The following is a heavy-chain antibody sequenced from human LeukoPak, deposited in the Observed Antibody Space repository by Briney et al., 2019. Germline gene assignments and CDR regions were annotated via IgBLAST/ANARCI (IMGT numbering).Heavy chain of an antibody. J-gene: IGHJ4*02. Sequence: PGGSLRLSCAASGFTFSDYYMSWIRQAPGKGLEWVSYISSSGSTIYYADSVKGRFTISRDNAKNSLYLQMNSLRAEDTAVYYWARTIIDSSGYLDYWGQGTLVTVSS. CDR1: GFTFSDYY. D-gene: IGHD3-22*01. CDR2: ISSSGSTI. V-gene: IGHV3-11*01. CDR3: ARTIIDSSGYLDY.